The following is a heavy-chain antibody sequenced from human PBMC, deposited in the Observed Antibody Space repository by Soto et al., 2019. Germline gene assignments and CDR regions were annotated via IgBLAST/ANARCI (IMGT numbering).Heavy chain of an antibody. CDR2: IYYSGST. CDR3: ASSPAQLLWFGELSNWFDP. V-gene: IGHV4-59*07. CDR1: GCSISIYY. D-gene: IGHD3-10*01. J-gene: IGHJ5*02. Sequence: SDTLSLTYTFSGCSISIYYWSRIRQPPGKGLEWIGYIYYSGSTNYNPSLKSRVTISVDTSKILFSLKLSSVTAADTAVYYCASSPAQLLWFGELSNWFDPWGQGTLVTV.